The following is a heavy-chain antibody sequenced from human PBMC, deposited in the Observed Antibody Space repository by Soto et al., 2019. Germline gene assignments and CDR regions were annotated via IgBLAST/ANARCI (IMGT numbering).Heavy chain of an antibody. Sequence: QVQLVESGGGVVQPGRSLRLSCAASGFTFSSYAMHWVRQAPGKGLEWVAVISYDGSNKYYADSVKGRFTISRDNSKNTRYMQMNSLRAEDTAVYYCAREMITFGGVIVPPYFDYWGQGTLVTVSS. CDR3: AREMITFGGVIVPPYFDY. D-gene: IGHD3-16*02. CDR2: ISYDGSNK. V-gene: IGHV3-30-3*01. J-gene: IGHJ4*02. CDR1: GFTFSSYA.